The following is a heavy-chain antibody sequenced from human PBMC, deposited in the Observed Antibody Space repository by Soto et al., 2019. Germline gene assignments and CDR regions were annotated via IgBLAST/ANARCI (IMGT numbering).Heavy chain of an antibody. Sequence: EVQLLESGGGLVQPGGSLRLSCAASGFPFSSRAMSWVRQAPGKGLGWVSATSGRGTITYYADSVKARFTISRDTSKNTLYLKMNSLRADDTAVYYCAEWARYCSGADCRAWGQGTLVTVSS. V-gene: IGHV3-23*01. CDR3: AEWARYCSGADCRA. CDR2: TSGRGTIT. J-gene: IGHJ5*02. CDR1: GFPFSSRA. D-gene: IGHD2-15*01.